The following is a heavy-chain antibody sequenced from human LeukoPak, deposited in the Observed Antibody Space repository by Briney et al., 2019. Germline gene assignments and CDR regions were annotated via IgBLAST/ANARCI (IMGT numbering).Heavy chain of an antibody. CDR1: GYTFTNYY. Sequence: ASVTVSCKVSGYTFTNYYVHCVQRPPPKGLEWMGLVDTEDGERIYEEKSQGRVTITTDKYTDTSYIELSSLRSVAAAVSYCETESGLLLLEGWGQGTLVTVSS. J-gene: IGHJ4*02. CDR3: ETESGLLLLEG. CDR2: VDTEDGER. V-gene: IGHV1-69-2*01. D-gene: IGHD2-15*01.